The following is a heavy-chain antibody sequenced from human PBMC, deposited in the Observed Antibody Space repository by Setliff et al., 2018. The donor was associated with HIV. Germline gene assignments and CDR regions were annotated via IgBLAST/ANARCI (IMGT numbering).Heavy chain of an antibody. J-gene: IGHJ4*02. CDR3: AKYDPVRGFS. Sequence: PSETLSLTCTVSGGSMSSYYWSWIRQPPGKGLEWIGSIYYDESTSYNPSLKSRVTISADMSKNHFSLNLDSVTAADTAMYYCAKYDPVRGFSWGRGTMVTVSS. CDR2: IYYDEST. D-gene: IGHD1-1*01. V-gene: IGHV4-59*01. CDR1: GGSMSSYY.